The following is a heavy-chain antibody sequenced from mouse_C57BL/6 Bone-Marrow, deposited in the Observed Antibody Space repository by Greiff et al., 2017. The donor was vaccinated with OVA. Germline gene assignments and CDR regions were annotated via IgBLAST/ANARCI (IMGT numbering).Heavy chain of an antibody. CDR2: FHPYNDDT. Sequence: QVQLQQSGAELVKPGASVKMSCKASGYTFTTYPIEWMKQNHGKSLEWIGNFHPYNDDTKYTDKFKGKATLTVEKSSSTVYLELRRLTSDDSAVDAGASGGDYDDYFDYWGQGTTLTVSS. D-gene: IGHD2-4*01. J-gene: IGHJ2*01. CDR1: GYTFTTYP. CDR3: ASGGDYDDYFDY. V-gene: IGHV1-47*01.